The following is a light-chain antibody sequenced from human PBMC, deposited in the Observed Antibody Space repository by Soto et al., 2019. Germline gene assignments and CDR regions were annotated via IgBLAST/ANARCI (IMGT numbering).Light chain of an antibody. V-gene: IGKV1-33*01. CDR1: QDITNY. CDR3: QQYDTLRVT. J-gene: IGKJ3*01. CDR2: DAS. Sequence: DIQMTQSPSSLSASVGDRVTITCQASQDITNYLNWYQQKPGKAPNLLIYDASNLATGVPSRFSGSGSVTHFTFTISCLQTEDIATYYCQQYDTLRVTFGPGTKVDIK.